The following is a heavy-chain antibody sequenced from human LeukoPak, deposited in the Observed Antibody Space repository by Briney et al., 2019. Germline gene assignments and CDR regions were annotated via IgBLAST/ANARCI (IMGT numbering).Heavy chain of an antibody. CDR3: ARGTGSLDY. V-gene: IGHV6-1*01. CDR1: GDSVSSKSAS. J-gene: IGHJ4*02. D-gene: IGHD1-26*01. CDR2: TYSRSKWFN. Sequence: SQTLSLTCAISGDSVSSKSASWNWIRQSPSRGLEWLGRTYSRSKWFNDYAVSVKSRITINPDTSKDQFSLHLTSVTPDDTAVYYCARGTGSLDYWGQGTLVTVSS.